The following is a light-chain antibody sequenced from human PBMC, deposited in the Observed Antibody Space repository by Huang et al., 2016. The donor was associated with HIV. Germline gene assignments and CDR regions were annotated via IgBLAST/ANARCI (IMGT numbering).Light chain of an antibody. V-gene: IGKV2D-29*01. CDR1: HNLLHNDGKTY. Sequence: DIVLTQTPLPLSVTPGQPASSSCKSTHNLLHNDGKTYLYWYLQKPGQPPQLLIYEGSNRFSGVSDRFTGSGSGTDFTLKISRVEAEDVGVYYCMQTTQLPQTFGQGTKLEIK. J-gene: IGKJ2*01. CDR3: MQTTQLPQT. CDR2: EGS.